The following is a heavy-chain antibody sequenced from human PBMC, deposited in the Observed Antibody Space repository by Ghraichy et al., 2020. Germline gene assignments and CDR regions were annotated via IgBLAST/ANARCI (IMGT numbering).Heavy chain of an antibody. CDR2: IYSDGST. CDR3: ARTLGGVWGTYRPYYFDF. J-gene: IGHJ4*02. V-gene: IGHV3-53*01. Sequence: GESLNISCAASDIVVNYNYMSWVRQAPGKGLEWVSLIYSDGSTFYSESVKGRFTISRDNSKNTLYLQMHSLRDDDTAVYYCARTLGGVWGTYRPYYFDFWGQGTLVTVSS. D-gene: IGHD3-16*02. CDR1: DIVVNYNY.